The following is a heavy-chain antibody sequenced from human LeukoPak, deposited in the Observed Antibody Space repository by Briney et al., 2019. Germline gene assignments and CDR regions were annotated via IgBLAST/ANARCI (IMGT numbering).Heavy chain of an antibody. V-gene: IGHV3-30*18. CDR3: AKGANGLLWFGELTD. Sequence: GGSLRLSCAASGFTFSSYGMHWVRQAPGKGLEWVAVISYDGSKYYAESVKGRITISRDNSKNTLYLQMNSLRVEDTAVYYCAKGANGLLWFGELTDWGQGTLVTVSS. CDR2: ISYDGSK. D-gene: IGHD3-10*01. J-gene: IGHJ4*02. CDR1: GFTFSSYG.